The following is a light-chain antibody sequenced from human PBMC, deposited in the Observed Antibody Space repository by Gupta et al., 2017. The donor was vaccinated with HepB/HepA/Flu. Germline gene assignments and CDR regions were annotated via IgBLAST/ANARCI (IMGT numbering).Light chain of an antibody. Sequence: QLVLTQSPSASASLGASAKLTCTLSSGHSSYAIALHQQQPEKGPRYLMKLNSDGSHSKGDGIPDRFSGSSSGAERYLTISSLQSEDEADYYCQTWGTGIHVFGGGTKLTVL. V-gene: IGLV4-69*01. CDR2: LNSDGSH. J-gene: IGLJ3*02. CDR3: QTWGTGIHV. CDR1: SGHSSYA.